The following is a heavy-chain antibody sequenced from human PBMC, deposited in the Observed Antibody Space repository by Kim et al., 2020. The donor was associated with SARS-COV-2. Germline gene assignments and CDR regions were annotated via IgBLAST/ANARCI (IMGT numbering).Heavy chain of an antibody. CDR1: GFTFSSYS. D-gene: IGHD2-8*01. Sequence: GGSLRLSCAASGFTFSSYSMNWVRQAPGKGLEWVSSISSSSSYIYYADSVKGRFTISRDNAKNSLYLQMNSLRAEDTAVYYCARAVVCTNGVCATPYYYYYGMDVWGQGTTVTVSS. CDR2: ISSSSSYI. J-gene: IGHJ6*02. CDR3: ARAVVCTNGVCATPYYYYYGMDV. V-gene: IGHV3-21*01.